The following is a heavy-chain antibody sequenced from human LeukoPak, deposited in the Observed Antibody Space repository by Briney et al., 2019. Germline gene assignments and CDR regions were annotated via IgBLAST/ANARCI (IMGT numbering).Heavy chain of an antibody. V-gene: IGHV3-21*01. CDR1: GSTFSTYS. D-gene: IGHD5-12*01. Sequence: GGSLRLSCAASGSTFSTYSMNWVRQAPGKGLEWVSSISSSSSYIHYADSVKGRFTVSRDDAKNSLYLQMNSLRAEDTAVYFCARDRFMDKVATVEEGLLDYWGQGTLVTVSS. CDR2: ISSSSSYI. CDR3: ARDRFMDKVATVEEGLLDY. J-gene: IGHJ4*02.